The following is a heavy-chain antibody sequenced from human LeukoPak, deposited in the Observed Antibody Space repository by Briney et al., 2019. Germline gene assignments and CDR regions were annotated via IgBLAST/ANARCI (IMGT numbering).Heavy chain of an antibody. CDR2: INPNSGST. D-gene: IGHD4-11*01. J-gene: IGHJ4*02. V-gene: IGHV1-2*02. CDR1: GYTFTGYY. CDR3: ARLSTVTTSFDY. Sequence: ASVKVSCKASGYTFTGYYMHWLRQAPGQGLEWMGWINPNSGSTNYAQKFQGRVTMTRDTSITTVYMELSRLISDDTAVYYCARLSTVTTSFDYWGQGTLVTVSS.